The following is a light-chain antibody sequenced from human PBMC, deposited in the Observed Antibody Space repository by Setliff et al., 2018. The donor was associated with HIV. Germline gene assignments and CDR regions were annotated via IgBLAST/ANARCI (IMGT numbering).Light chain of an antibody. CDR2: EVS. CDR3: CSYAGSTTYV. V-gene: IGLV2-23*02. J-gene: IGLJ1*01. CDR1: SSDVGGYNF. Sequence: QSALTQPASVSGSPGQSITISCTGTSSDVGGYNFVSWYQQYPGKAPKLLIFEVSNRPSGVSNRFSGSKSGNTASLTISGLQAEDEADYYCCSYAGSTTYVFGTGTKVTVL.